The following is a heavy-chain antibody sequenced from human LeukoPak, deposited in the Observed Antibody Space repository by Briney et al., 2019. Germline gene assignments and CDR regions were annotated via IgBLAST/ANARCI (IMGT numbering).Heavy chain of an antibody. D-gene: IGHD1-14*01. CDR3: ARSHRPHYYYMDV. CDR2: INPNSGGT. Sequence: ASVTVSCKASGYTFTGYYMHWVRQAPGQGLEWMGWINPNSGGTNYAQKFQGRVTMTRDTSISTAYMELSRLRSDDTAVYYCARSHRPHYYYMDVWGKGTTVTVSS. J-gene: IGHJ6*03. CDR1: GYTFTGYY. V-gene: IGHV1-2*02.